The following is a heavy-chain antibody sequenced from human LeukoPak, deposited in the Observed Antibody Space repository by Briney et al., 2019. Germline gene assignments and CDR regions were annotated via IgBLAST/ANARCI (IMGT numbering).Heavy chain of an antibody. Sequence: TSETLSLTCSVSGDSITNINYYWGWIRQPPGKGLEWIATVYYTATTYSNPSLKSRVTISVDSSKNEVSLKVTCVTAADTAVYYCARDPVAGTGTDTWGQGTLVTVSS. D-gene: IGHD6-13*01. CDR3: ARDPVAGTGTDT. V-gene: IGHV4-39*07. CDR1: GDSITNINYY. J-gene: IGHJ5*02. CDR2: VYYTATT.